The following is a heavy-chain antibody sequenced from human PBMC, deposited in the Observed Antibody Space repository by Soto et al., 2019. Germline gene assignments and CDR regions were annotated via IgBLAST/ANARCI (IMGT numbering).Heavy chain of an antibody. CDR2: ISAYNGNT. CDR3: ARYRGEVSSSGGGFDY. Sequence: ASVKVSCKASGYTFTSYGISWVRQAPGQGLEWMGWISAYNGNTNYAQKLQGRVTMTTDTSTSTAYMELRSLRSDDTAVYYCARYRGEVSSSGGGFDYWGQGTLVTVPS. J-gene: IGHJ4*02. V-gene: IGHV1-18*01. CDR1: GYTFTSYG. D-gene: IGHD6-6*01.